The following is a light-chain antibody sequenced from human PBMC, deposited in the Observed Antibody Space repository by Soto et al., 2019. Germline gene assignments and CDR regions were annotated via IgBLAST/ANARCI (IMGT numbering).Light chain of an antibody. CDR1: QSVARNY. CDR3: QQYGSSPMYT. J-gene: IGKJ2*01. V-gene: IGKV3-20*01. CDR2: GAA. Sequence: EIVLTQSPGPLSLSPGERATLPCRASQSVARNYLAWYQRKPGQAPRPLIYGAASRATGIPDRFSGSGCGTAFTLSISRLEPEDAAVYFCQQYGSSPMYTFGQGTKLEIK.